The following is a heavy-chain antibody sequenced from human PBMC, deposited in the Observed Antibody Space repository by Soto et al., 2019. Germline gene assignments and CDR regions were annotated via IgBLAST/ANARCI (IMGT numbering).Heavy chain of an antibody. V-gene: IGHV3-23*01. CDR2: LIGGHYGT. CDR1: GFTLQNYA. Sequence: GESLRLSCTASGFTLQNYAMAWVRQAPGKGLEWVSTLIGGHYGTAYSYSVKGRFTVSRDNSKNCLYLQMNSLGVEDTAMYFCAKGKSTGDIDWFDPWGQGTLVTVSS. CDR3: AKGKSTGDIDWFDP. J-gene: IGHJ5*02. D-gene: IGHD3-10*01.